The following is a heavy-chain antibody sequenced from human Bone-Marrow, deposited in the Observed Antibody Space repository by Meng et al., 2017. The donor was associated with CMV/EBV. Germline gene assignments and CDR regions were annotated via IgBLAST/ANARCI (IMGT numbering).Heavy chain of an antibody. Sequence: GSLRLSCSVSGDSISSYYWNWIRQPPGKGLEWIGYIYYSGSTNYNPSLKSRVTISVDTSKNQFSLKLSSVTAADTAVYYCASLTYCSSTSCYNSDYWGQGTLVTVSS. J-gene: IGHJ4*02. CDR3: ASLTYCSSTSCYNSDY. V-gene: IGHV4-59*01. D-gene: IGHD2-2*02. CDR2: IYYSGST. CDR1: GDSISSYY.